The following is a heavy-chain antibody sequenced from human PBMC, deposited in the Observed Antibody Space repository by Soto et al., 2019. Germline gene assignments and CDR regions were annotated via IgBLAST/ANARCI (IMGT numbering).Heavy chain of an antibody. D-gene: IGHD1-7*01. Sequence: SETLSLTCAVSGGSFTSNNWWTWVRQPPGQGLEWIGEIYRTGSTNYNPSLKSRVTISLDKSENQFSLKMTSLTAADTAVYYCASRDPGTSVDYWGQGTLVTVSS. CDR3: ASRDPGTSVDY. V-gene: IGHV4-4*02. CDR1: GGSFTSNNW. J-gene: IGHJ4*02. CDR2: IYRTGST.